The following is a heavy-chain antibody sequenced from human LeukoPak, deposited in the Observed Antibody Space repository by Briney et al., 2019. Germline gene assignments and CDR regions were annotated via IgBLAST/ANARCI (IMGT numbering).Heavy chain of an antibody. V-gene: IGHV3-30*04. CDR2: ISYDGSNK. J-gene: IGHJ4*02. CDR1: GFTFSSYA. Sequence: PGGSLRLSCAASGFTFSSYAMHWVRQAPGKGLEWVAVISYDGSNKYYADSVKGRFTTSRDNSKNTLYLQMNSLRAEDTAAYYCASSQQTFDYWGQGTLVTVSS. D-gene: IGHD1/OR15-1a*01. CDR3: ASSQQTFDY.